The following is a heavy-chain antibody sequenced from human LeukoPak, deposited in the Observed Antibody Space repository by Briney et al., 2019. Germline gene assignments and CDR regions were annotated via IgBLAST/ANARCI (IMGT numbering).Heavy chain of an antibody. D-gene: IGHD5-18*01. CDR1: GFTFRSYW. Sequence: GGSLRLSCAASGFTFRSYWMHWVRQAPGKGLVWVSRINSDGSSTSYADSVKGRFTISRDNAKNTLYLQMNSLRAEDTAVYYCARQYISGQWYFDYWGQGTLVTVSS. CDR2: INSDGSST. CDR3: ARQYISGQWYFDY. V-gene: IGHV3-74*01. J-gene: IGHJ4*02.